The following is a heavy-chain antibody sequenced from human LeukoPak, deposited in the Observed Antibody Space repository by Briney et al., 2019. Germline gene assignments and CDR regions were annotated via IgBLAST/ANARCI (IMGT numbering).Heavy chain of an antibody. CDR1: GFTFSSYA. V-gene: IGHV3-30*04. CDR2: ISYDGSNK. CDR3: ARDYSPYCGGDCYSDDAFDI. J-gene: IGHJ3*02. Sequence: GGSLRLSCAASGFTFSSYAMHWVRQAPGKGLEWVAVISYDGSNKYYADSVKGRFTISRDSSKNTLYLQMNSLRAEDTAVYYCARDYSPYCGGDCYSDDAFDIWGQGTMVTVSS. D-gene: IGHD2-21*02.